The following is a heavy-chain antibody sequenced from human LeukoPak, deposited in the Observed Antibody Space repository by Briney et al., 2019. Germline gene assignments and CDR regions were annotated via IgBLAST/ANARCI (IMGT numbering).Heavy chain of an antibody. CDR1: GFTFNIYA. V-gene: IGHV3-23*01. Sequence: GGSLRLSCAASGFTFNIYAMTWVRQAPGKGLEWVSAISDIGDDTYYADSVKGRFTISRDNSKNTLYLQMNSLRAEDTAVYFCCVAGAGTLAPHNWGRGTLVTVSS. CDR3: CVAGAGTLAPHN. D-gene: IGHD6-19*01. J-gene: IGHJ4*02. CDR2: ISDIGDDT.